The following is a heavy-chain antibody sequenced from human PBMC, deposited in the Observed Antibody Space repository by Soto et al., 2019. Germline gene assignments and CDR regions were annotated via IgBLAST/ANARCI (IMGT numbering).Heavy chain of an antibody. V-gene: IGHV1-69*01. D-gene: IGHD3-16*01. Sequence: GQGLEWMGGIIPIFGTANYAQKFQGRVTITADESTSTAYMELSSLRSEDTAVYYCARLAGDSLAGAFDIWGHGTMVTVSS. CDR2: IIPIFGTA. J-gene: IGHJ3*02. CDR3: ARLAGDSLAGAFDI.